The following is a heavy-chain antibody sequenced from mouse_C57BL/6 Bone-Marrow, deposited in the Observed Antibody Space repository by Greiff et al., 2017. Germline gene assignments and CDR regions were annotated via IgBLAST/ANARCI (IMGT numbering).Heavy chain of an antibody. CDR3: ARHEIGYGSTLYWYFDV. CDR2: FYPGSGSI. J-gene: IGHJ1*03. CDR1: GYTFTEYT. V-gene: IGHV1-62-2*01. D-gene: IGHD1-1*01. Sequence: VQLVESGAELVKPGASVKLSCKASGYTFTEYTIHWVKQRSGQGLEWIGWFYPGSGSIKYNEKFKDKATLTADKSSSTVYMELSRLTSEDSAVYFCARHEIGYGSTLYWYFDVWGTGTTVTVSS.